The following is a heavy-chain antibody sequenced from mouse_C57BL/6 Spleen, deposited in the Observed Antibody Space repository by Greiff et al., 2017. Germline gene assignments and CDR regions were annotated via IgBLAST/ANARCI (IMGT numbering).Heavy chain of an antibody. CDR1: GYSFTDYN. CDR2: INPNYGTT. V-gene: IGHV1-39*01. Sequence: VQLKQSGPELVKPGASVKISCKASGYSFTDYNMNWVKQSNGKSLEWIGVINPNYGTTSYNQKFKGKATLTVDQSSSTAYMQLNSLTSEDSAVYYGAREDGLDSAGSSFGGWGQGALVTVSA. J-gene: IGHJ3*01. D-gene: IGHD3-2*02. CDR3: AREDGLDSAGSSFGG.